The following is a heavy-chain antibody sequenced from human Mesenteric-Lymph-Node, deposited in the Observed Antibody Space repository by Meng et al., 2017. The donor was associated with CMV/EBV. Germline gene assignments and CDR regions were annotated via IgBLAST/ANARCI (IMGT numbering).Heavy chain of an antibody. V-gene: IGHV4-31*02. CDR2: IYHSGTT. D-gene: IGHD2-2*01. J-gene: IGHJ4*02. Sequence: SSGSYSWSWVRQHPGKGLEWIGYIYHSGTTYYNPSLKSRVSISVDTSKNQFSLKVNSVTAADTAVYYCARAPRYCSSTSCHAYPDYWGQGTLVTVSS. CDR3: ARAPRYCSSTSCHAYPDY. CDR1: SSGSYS.